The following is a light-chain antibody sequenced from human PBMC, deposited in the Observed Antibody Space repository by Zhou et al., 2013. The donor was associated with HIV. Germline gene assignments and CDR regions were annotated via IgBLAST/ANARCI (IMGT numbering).Light chain of an antibody. V-gene: IGKV1-39*01. CDR2: AAS. J-gene: IGKJ4*01. CDR1: QTISSY. Sequence: DIQMTQSPSSLSASVGDRVTITCRASQTISSYLNWYQQKPGKAPKLLIYAASSLQSGVPSRFSGSGSGTDFTLTISSLQPEDFATYYCQQSYRTLWLTFGGGTEGGDQT. CDR3: QQSYRTLWLT.